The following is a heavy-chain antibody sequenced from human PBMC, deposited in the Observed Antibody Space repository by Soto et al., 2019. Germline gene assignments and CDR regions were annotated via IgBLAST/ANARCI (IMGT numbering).Heavy chain of an antibody. D-gene: IGHD2-15*01. V-gene: IGHV3-7*01. CDR2: IKEDGSEK. CDR1: GFTFSNYW. J-gene: IGHJ4*02. CDR3: SRDVVVGAKALNY. Sequence: GGSLRLSCAASGFTFSNYWMTWFRQAPGKGLEWVANIKEDGSEKHYVDSVKGRFTISRDNAKNSLYLQMNSLRVEDTAVYFCSRDVVVGAKALNYWGQGALVTVSS.